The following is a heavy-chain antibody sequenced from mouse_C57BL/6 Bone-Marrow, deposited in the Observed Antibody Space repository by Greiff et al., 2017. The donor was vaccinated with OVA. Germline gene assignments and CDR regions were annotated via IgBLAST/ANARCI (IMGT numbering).Heavy chain of an antibody. D-gene: IGHD1-1*01. CDR3: AQITTVVRYFDY. J-gene: IGHJ2*01. CDR1: GYAFSSSW. CDR2: IYPGDGDT. V-gene: IGHV1-82*01. Sequence: VQLVESGPELVKPGASVKISCKASGYAFSSSWMNWVKQRPGKGLEWIGRIYPGDGDTNYNGKFKGKATLTADKSSSTAYMQLSSLTSEDSAVYFCAQITTVVRYFDYWGQGTTLTVSS.